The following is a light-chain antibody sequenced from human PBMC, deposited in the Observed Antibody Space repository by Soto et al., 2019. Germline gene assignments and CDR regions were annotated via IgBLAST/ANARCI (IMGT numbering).Light chain of an antibody. CDR1: QSISNW. CDR2: DAS. J-gene: IGKJ2*03. CDR3: QHYNGR. V-gene: IGKV1-5*01. Sequence: DIQMTQSPSTLSASVGDRVTITCRPSQSISNWLAWYQQKPGKAPKVLIYDASSLKSGVPSRFSGCGSGTEFTLTINSLQPDDFATYYCQHYNGRFGQGTRLEI.